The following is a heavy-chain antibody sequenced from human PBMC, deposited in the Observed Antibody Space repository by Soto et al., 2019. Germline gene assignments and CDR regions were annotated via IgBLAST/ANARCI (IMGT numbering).Heavy chain of an antibody. J-gene: IGHJ6*01. D-gene: IGHD1-26*01. CDR2: ISSDGSSK. V-gene: IGHV3-30*18. CDR1: GFTLTNHG. Sequence: QVQLLESGGGVVQPGRSLRLSCVASGFTLTNHGMHWVRQAPGQGLEWVAVISSDGSSKYYGDSVRGRFTISRDNSKNTLFLEMNSLRSEDTAVYYCAKDRGLAESGRWSHYYYGMDVW. CDR3: AKDRGLAESGRWSHYYYGMDV.